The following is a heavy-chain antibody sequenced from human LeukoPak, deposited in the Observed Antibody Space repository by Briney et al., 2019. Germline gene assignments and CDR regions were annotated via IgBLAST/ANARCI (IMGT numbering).Heavy chain of an antibody. V-gene: IGHV4-39*01. CDR2: IYYSGST. D-gene: IGHD3-16*01. Sequence: SETLSLTCTVSGGSISSSSYYWGWIRQPPGKGLEWIGSIYYSGSTYYNPSLQSRATISVDTSKNQFSLKLSSVTAADTAVYYCARRDYDYVWGSYAPPFDYWGQGTLVTVSS. CDR3: ARRDYDYVWGSYAPPFDY. CDR1: GGSISSSSYY. J-gene: IGHJ4*02.